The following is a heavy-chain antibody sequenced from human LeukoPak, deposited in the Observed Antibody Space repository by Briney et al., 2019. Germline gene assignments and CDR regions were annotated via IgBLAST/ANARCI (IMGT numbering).Heavy chain of an antibody. CDR3: ARESPQRSGYSYTH. Sequence: ASVKVSCKASGYTFTTYAIHWVRQAPGQRLEWMRWINVGNGDTKYSQRFQGRVTITRDTSASTAYMDLSSLRSEDTAVYYCARESPQRSGYSYTHWGQGSLVTVSS. CDR1: GYTFTTYA. J-gene: IGHJ4*02. CDR2: INVGNGDT. D-gene: IGHD5-18*01. V-gene: IGHV1-3*01.